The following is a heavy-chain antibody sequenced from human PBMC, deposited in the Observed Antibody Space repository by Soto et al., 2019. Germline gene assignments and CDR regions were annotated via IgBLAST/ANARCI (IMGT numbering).Heavy chain of an antibody. CDR2: INSDGSST. V-gene: IGHV3-74*01. CDR1: GFTFSSYW. D-gene: IGHD3-22*01. Sequence: GGSLRLSCAASGFTFSSYWMHWVRQAPGKGLVWVSRINSDGSSTSYADSVKGRFTISRDNAKNTLYLQMNRLRAEDTAVYYCAALGGYYDSSGYPDYWGQGTLVTVSS. CDR3: AALGGYYDSSGYPDY. J-gene: IGHJ4*02.